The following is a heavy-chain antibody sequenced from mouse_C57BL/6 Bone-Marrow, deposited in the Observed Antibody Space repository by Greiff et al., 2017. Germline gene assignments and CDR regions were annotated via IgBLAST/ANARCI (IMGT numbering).Heavy chain of an antibody. D-gene: IGHD2-4*01. CDR2: INPNNGGT. CDR1: GYSFTDYY. J-gene: IGHJ2*01. V-gene: IGHV1-26*01. CDR3: ARSPYDFFDY. Sequence: EVQLQQSGPELVKPGASVTISCKASGYSFTDYYMYCLKQSYRKSLLWIGDINPNNGGTSYNQKFKGKATLTVDKSSSTAYMELRSLTSEDSAVYYCARSPYDFFDYWGQGTTLTVSS.